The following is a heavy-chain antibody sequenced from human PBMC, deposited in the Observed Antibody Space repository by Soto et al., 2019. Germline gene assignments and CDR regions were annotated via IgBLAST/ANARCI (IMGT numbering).Heavy chain of an antibody. CDR2: TSAYNGNT. J-gene: IGHJ5*02. CDR3: ARRRDCSSSSCQNVRFDP. V-gene: IGHV1-18*01. Sequence: ASVKVSCKASGYTFTSYGISWVRQAPGQGLEWMGWTSAYNGNTNYAQNLQGRVSMTTDTSTSTAYLELRSLRSDDTAFYYCARRRDCSSSSCQNVRFDPWGQGTLVTVSS. D-gene: IGHD2-2*01. CDR1: GYTFTSYG.